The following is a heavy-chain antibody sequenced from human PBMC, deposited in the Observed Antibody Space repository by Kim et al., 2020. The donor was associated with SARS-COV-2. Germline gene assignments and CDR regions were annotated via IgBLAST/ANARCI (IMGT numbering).Heavy chain of an antibody. V-gene: IGHV5-51*01. Sequence: GESLKISCKGSGYSFTSYWIGWVRQMPGKGLEWMGIIYPGDSDTRYSPSFQGQVTISADKSISTAYLQWSSLKASDTAMYYCVLSGGYSYGLFDWGPYYWGQGTLVTVSS. J-gene: IGHJ4*02. CDR3: VLSGGYSYGLFDWGPYY. CDR1: GYSFTSYW. CDR2: IYPGDSDT. D-gene: IGHD5-18*01.